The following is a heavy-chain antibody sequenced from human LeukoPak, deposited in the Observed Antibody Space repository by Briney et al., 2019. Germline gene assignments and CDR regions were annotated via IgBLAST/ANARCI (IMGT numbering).Heavy chain of an antibody. D-gene: IGHD3-10*01. J-gene: IGHJ4*02. CDR1: GGSFSGYY. V-gene: IGHV4-34*01. Sequence: SETLSLTCAVYGGSFSGYYWSWIRQPPGEGLEWIGEINHSGSTNYNPSLKSRVTISVDTSKNQFPLKLSSVTAADTAVYYCARGRVLLWFGELLFYFDYWGQGTLVTVSS. CDR2: INHSGST. CDR3: ARGRVLLWFGELLFYFDY.